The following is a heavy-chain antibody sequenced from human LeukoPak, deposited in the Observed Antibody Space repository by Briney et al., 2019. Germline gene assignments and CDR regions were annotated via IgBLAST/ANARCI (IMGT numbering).Heavy chain of an antibody. D-gene: IGHD5-18*01. CDR2: IYYSGST. CDR1: GAPISSSSYY. J-gene: IGHJ4*02. Sequence: SETLSLTCTVSGAPISSSSYYWGWIRQPPGKGLEWIGSIYYSGSTYYNPSLKSRVTISVDTSKNQFSLKLSSVTAADTAVYYCARHNALRGYSYGEADYWGQGTLVTVSS. CDR3: ARHNALRGYSYGEADY. V-gene: IGHV4-39*01.